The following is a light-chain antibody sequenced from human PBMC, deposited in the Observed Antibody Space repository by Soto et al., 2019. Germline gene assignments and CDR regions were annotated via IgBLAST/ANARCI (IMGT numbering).Light chain of an antibody. J-gene: IGLJ2*01. CDR2: SNN. CDR3: AAWDVSLNDVV. CDR1: SSNIGSNA. V-gene: IGLV1-44*01. Sequence: QLVLTQPPSASGTPGQRVTISCSGSSSNIGSNAVYWYQQLPGTAPTLLIYSNNQRPSGVPDRFSGSKSGTSASLAISGLQSEDEADYYCAAWDVSLNDVVFGGGTKLTVL.